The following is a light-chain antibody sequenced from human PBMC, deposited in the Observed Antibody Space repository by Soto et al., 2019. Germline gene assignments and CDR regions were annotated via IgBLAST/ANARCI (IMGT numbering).Light chain of an antibody. Sequence: EIVLTQSPGTLSLSPGERVSLSCRASQSVDSNYLAWYQQKPGQAPRLLIYGASTRATGIPARFSGSGFGTDYTLTISSLEPEDFALYYCQQGSKWRTFGQGTKVDIK. CDR2: GAS. J-gene: IGKJ1*01. CDR3: QQGSKWRT. CDR1: QSVDSNY. V-gene: IGKV3D-20*02.